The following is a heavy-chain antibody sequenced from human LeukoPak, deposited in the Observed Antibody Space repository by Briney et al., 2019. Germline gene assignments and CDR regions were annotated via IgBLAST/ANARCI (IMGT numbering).Heavy chain of an antibody. J-gene: IGHJ4*02. D-gene: IGHD3-10*01. Sequence: ASVKVACKASGYTCTSYGISWVRQAPGQGLEWMGWISAYNGNTNYAQKLQGRVTMTTDTSTSTAYMELRSLRSDDTAVYYCARAGRWFGESNFDYWGQGTLVTVSS. CDR1: GYTCTSYG. CDR2: ISAYNGNT. CDR3: ARAGRWFGESNFDY. V-gene: IGHV1-18*04.